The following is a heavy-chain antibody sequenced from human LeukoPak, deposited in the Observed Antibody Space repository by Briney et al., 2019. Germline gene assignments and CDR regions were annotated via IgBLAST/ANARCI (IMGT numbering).Heavy chain of an antibody. CDR2: INSDGSST. J-gene: IGHJ5*02. Sequence: GGSLRLSCAASGFTFSSYWMHWVRQAPGKGLVWISRINSDGSSTSYADSVKGRFTISRDNAKNTLYLQMNSLRAEDTAVYYCARAGYYYDSSEWFDPWGQGTLVTVSS. V-gene: IGHV3-74*01. CDR1: GFTFSSYW. CDR3: ARAGYYYDSSEWFDP. D-gene: IGHD3-22*01.